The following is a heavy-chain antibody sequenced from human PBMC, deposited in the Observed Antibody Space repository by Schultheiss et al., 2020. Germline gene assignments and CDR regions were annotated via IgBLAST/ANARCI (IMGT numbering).Heavy chain of an antibody. Sequence: SETLSLTCTVSGASISSGYNYWSWIRQPAGKGLEWIGRIYTSGTTNYNPSLKSRVTISVDTSKNQFSLKLSSVTAADTAVYYCARDAYLFDYWGQGTLVTVSS. CDR3: ARDAYLFDY. J-gene: IGHJ4*02. D-gene: IGHD3-16*01. V-gene: IGHV4-61*02. CDR2: IYTSGTT. CDR1: GASISSGYNY.